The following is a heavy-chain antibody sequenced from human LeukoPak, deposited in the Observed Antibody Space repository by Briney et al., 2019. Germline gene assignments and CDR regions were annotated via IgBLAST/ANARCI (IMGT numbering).Heavy chain of an antibody. V-gene: IGHV3-23*01. CDR2: ISGSGGST. J-gene: IGHJ4*02. CDR3: ANTRYGSGSYYNGLSFDY. CDR1: GFTFSSYG. Sequence: QSGGSLRLSCAASGFTFSSYGMSWVRQAPGKGLEWVSAISGSGGSTYYADSVKGRFTISRDNSKNTLYLQMNSLRAEDTAVYYCANTRYGSGSYYNGLSFDYWGQGTLVTVSS. D-gene: IGHD3-10*01.